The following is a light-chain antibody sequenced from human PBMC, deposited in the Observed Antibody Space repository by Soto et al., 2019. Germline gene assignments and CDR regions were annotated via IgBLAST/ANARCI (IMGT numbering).Light chain of an antibody. J-gene: IGKJ1*01. CDR2: KIS. CDR1: QSLVHSDGNTY. Sequence: EIVMTQTPLSSPVTLGQPASISCRSSQSLVHSDGNTYLNWLQQRPGQPPRLLIYKISNRLSGVPDRFSGSGAATDFTLKISRVEAEDVGVYYCMQGTHLRTFGQGTKVEIK. V-gene: IGKV2-24*01. CDR3: MQGTHLRT.